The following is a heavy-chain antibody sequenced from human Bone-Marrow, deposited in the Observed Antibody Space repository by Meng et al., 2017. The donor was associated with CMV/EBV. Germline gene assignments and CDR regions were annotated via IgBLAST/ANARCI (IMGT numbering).Heavy chain of an antibody. V-gene: IGHV4-39*01. CDR1: DDSIRSSNYY. CDR3: ARLPRVNHDFDY. CDR2: IYYAGGK. D-gene: IGHD1-14*01. J-gene: IGHJ4*02. Sequence: SETLSLTCTLSDDSIRSSNYYWGWIRQPPGKGLEWIATIYYAGGKQYNPSLQSRVTISVDTSKRQILLKLSSVTAADTAVYYCARLPRVNHDFDYWGQGTLVTVSS.